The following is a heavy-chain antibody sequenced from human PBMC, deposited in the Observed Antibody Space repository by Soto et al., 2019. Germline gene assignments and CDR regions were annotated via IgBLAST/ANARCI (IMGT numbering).Heavy chain of an antibody. J-gene: IGHJ5*02. CDR3: ARETSIAARNWFDP. V-gene: IGHV1-2*02. D-gene: IGHD6-6*01. CDR2: INPNSGGT. Sequence: ASVKVSCKASGYTFTGYYMHWVRQAPGQGLELMGWINPNSGGTNYAQKFQGRVTMTRDTSISTAYMELSRLRSDDTAVYYCARETSIAARNWFDPWGQGTLVTVCS. CDR1: GYTFTGYY.